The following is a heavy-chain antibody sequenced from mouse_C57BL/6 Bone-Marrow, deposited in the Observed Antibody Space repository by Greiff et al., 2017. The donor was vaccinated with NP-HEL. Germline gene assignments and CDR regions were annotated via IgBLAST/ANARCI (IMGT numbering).Heavy chain of an antibody. D-gene: IGHD3-3*01. CDR2: IRSKSNNYAT. CDR3: VRQGLHYAMDY. V-gene: IGHV10-1*01. CDR1: GFSFNTYA. Sequence: EVQRVESGGGLVQPKGSLKLSCAASGFSFNTYAMNWVRQAPGKGLEWVARIRSKSNNYATYYADSVKDRFTISRDDSESMLYLQMNNLKTEDTAMYYCVRQGLHYAMDYWGQGTSVTVSS. J-gene: IGHJ4*01.